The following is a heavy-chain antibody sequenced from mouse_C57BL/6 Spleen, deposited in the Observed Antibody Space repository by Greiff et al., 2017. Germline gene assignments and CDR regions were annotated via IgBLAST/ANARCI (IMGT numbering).Heavy chain of an antibody. J-gene: IGHJ1*03. Sequence: VQLQQPGAELVKPGASVKMSCKASGYTFTSYWITWVKQRPGQGLEWIGDIYPGSGSTNYNEKFKSKATLTVDTSSSTAYMQLSSLTSEDSAVYYFARWGYYGSSHWYFDVWGTGTTVTVSS. D-gene: IGHD1-1*01. CDR2: IYPGSGST. V-gene: IGHV1-55*01. CDR3: ARWGYYGSSHWYFDV. CDR1: GYTFTSYW.